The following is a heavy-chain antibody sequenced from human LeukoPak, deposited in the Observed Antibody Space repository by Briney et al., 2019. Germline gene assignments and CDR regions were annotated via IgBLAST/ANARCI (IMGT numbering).Heavy chain of an antibody. Sequence: PSETLSLTCTVSGGSISSYYWSSIRQPAGKGLEWIGRYYTSGSTNCNPSLKSRVTMSVDTSKNHFSLKLSSVTAADTAVYYCARDGVGEQWLVPGDWFDPWGQGTLVTVSS. V-gene: IGHV4-4*07. D-gene: IGHD6-19*01. CDR3: ARDGVGEQWLVPGDWFDP. J-gene: IGHJ5*02. CDR2: YYTSGST. CDR1: GGSISSYY.